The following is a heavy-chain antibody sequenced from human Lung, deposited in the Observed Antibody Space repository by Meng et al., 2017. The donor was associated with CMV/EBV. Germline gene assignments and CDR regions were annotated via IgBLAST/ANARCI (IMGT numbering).Heavy chain of an antibody. J-gene: IGHJ4*02. CDR3: AKAFSASWYREYYDD. CDR2: MNPNRGNT. V-gene: IGHV1-8*01. CDR1: GYTFSYYD. Sequence: ASVXVSXKASGYTFSYYDIIWVRQASGQGLEWVGWMNPNRGNTAYAQKFQGRVTMTRDTSTSIAYMELSSLRSGDTALYYCAKAFSASWYREYYDDWGQGXLVTVSS. D-gene: IGHD6-13*01.